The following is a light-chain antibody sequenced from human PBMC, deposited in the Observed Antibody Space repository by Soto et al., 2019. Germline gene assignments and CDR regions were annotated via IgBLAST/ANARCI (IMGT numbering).Light chain of an antibody. J-gene: IGLJ1*01. CDR1: SSDVGGYSY. CDR3: ASCTTSSTYV. Sequence: QCVLTQPASVSGSPGQSIAISCTGTSSDVGGYSYVSWYQQQPGKAPKLVISDVSNRPSGVSDRFSGSKSGNTASLTISGLQTEDEADYYCASCTTSSTYVFGTGTKVTVL. CDR2: DVS. V-gene: IGLV2-14*01.